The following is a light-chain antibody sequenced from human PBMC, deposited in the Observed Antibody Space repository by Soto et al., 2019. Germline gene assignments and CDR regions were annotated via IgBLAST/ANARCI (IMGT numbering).Light chain of an antibody. Sequence: QSVLTQPPSVSGAPGQRVTISCTGSSSNIGAGYDVHWYQQLPGTAPKLLIYGNSNRPSGVPDRFSGSKSGTSASLAITGLQAEDEAEYYCESYGSSLSGSDVVFGGGTKLTVL. V-gene: IGLV1-40*01. J-gene: IGLJ2*01. CDR1: SSNIGAGYD. CDR2: GNS. CDR3: ESYGSSLSGSDVV.